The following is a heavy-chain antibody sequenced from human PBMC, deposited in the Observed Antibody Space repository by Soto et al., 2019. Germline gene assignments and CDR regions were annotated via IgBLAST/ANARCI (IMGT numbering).Heavy chain of an antibody. CDR2: IYYSGST. Sequence: QVQLQESGPGLVKPSQTLSLTCTVSGGSISSGGYYWSWIRQHPGRGPEWIGYIYYSGSTYYNPSLKSRVTISVDTSKNQFSLKLNSVTAADTAVYYCARDSRTTVTTRWYFDLWGRGTLVTVSS. CDR3: ARDSRTTVTTRWYFDL. D-gene: IGHD4-17*01. J-gene: IGHJ2*01. CDR1: GGSISSGGYY. V-gene: IGHV4-31*03.